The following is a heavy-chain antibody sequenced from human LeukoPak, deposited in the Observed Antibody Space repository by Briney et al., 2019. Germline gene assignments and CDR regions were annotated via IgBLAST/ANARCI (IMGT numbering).Heavy chain of an antibody. Sequence: GGSLRLSCAASGFTFSSYEMNWVRQAPGKGREWVSYISSSGSTIYYADSVKGRFTISRDNAKNSLYLQMNSLRAEDTAVYYCARETYGSGSYSYFAYWGQGTLVTVSS. CDR2: ISSSGSTI. J-gene: IGHJ4*02. CDR1: GFTFSSYE. CDR3: ARETYGSGSYSYFAY. D-gene: IGHD3-10*01. V-gene: IGHV3-48*03.